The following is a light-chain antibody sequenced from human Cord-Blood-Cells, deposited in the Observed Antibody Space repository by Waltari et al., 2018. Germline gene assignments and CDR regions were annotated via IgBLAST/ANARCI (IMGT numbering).Light chain of an antibody. CDR2: GKN. Sequence: SSELTQDPAVSVALGQTVRITCQGDSLRSYYASWYQQKPGQAPVLVIYGKNNRPSGIPDRFSGSSSGNPASLTITGAQAEDEADYYCNSRDSSGNRWVFGGGTKLTVL. J-gene: IGLJ3*02. CDR3: NSRDSSGNRWV. V-gene: IGLV3-19*01. CDR1: SLRSYY.